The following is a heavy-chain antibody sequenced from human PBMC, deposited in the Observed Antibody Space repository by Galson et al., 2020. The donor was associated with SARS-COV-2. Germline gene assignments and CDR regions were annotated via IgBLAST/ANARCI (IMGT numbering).Heavy chain of an antibody. CDR2: IIPIFGTA. CDR3: ARGSRYNWNDGFHYYGMDV. V-gene: IGHV1-69*01. CDR1: GGTFSSYA. Sequence: KISCKASGGTFSSYAISWVRQAPGQGLEWMGGIIPIFGTANYAQKFQGRVTITADESTSTAYMELSSLRSEDTAVYYCARGSRYNWNDGFHYYGMDVWGQGTTVTVSS. J-gene: IGHJ6*02. D-gene: IGHD1-1*01.